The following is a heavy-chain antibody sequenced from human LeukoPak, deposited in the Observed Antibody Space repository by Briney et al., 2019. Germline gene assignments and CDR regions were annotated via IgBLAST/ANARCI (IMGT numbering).Heavy chain of an antibody. V-gene: IGHV1-2*02. Sequence: ASVKVSCKASGYTFTGYYMHWVRQAPGQGLEWMGWINPNSGGTNYAQKFQGRVTVTRDTSISTAYMELSRLRSDDTAVYYCARLSPIAVAGTFFDYWGQGTLVTVSS. CDR2: INPNSGGT. J-gene: IGHJ4*02. D-gene: IGHD6-19*01. CDR1: GYTFTGYY. CDR3: ARLSPIAVAGTFFDY.